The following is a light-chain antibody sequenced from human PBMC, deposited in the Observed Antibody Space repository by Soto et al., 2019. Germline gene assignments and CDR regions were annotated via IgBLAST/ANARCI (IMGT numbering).Light chain of an antibody. CDR1: QSISSW. V-gene: IGKV1-5*03. CDR3: QYYNNYCWT. J-gene: IGKJ1*01. Sequence: DIQLTQSPSTLYASVGDRVTITCRASQSISSWLAWYQQNPGKAPKFLIYKTSNLESGVPSRFSGSGSGTEFTLTISSLQPDDFATYYCQYYNNYCWTFGQGTKVEIK. CDR2: KTS.